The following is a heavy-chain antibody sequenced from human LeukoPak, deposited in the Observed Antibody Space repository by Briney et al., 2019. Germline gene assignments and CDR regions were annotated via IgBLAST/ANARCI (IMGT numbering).Heavy chain of an antibody. CDR3: ARDQHGDIDY. V-gene: IGHV3-7*01. D-gene: IGHD4-17*01. CDR1: GFTFSSYA. J-gene: IGHJ4*02. CDR2: IKQDGSEK. Sequence: PGGPLRLSCAASGFTFSSYAMSWVRQAPGKGLEWVANIKQDGSEKYYVDSVKGRFTISRDNAKSSLYLQMNSLRAEDTAVYYCARDQHGDIDYWGQGTLVTVSS.